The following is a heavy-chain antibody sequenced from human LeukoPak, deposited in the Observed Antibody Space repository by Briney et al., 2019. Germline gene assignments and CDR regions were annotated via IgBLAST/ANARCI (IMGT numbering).Heavy chain of an antibody. D-gene: IGHD3-22*01. Sequence: ASVKVSCKASGYTFTGYYMHSVRQAPGQGLEWMGWINPNSGGTNYAQKFQGRVTMTRDTSISTAYMELSRLRSDDTAVYYCASGRDYYDSNAYCHFHYFVYWGQGTLVTVSS. CDR3: ASGRDYYDSNAYCHFHYFVY. CDR1: GYTFTGYY. CDR2: INPNSGGT. J-gene: IGHJ4*02. V-gene: IGHV1-2*02.